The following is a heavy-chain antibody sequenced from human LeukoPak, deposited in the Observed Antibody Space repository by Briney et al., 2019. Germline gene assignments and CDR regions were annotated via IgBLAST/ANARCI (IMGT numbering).Heavy chain of an antibody. V-gene: IGHV4-4*07. CDR2: IYTSGST. CDR3: ARDLPGTYYYDSSGYFDY. CDR1: GDSLSSYY. D-gene: IGHD3-22*01. J-gene: IGHJ4*02. Sequence: SETLSLTCTVSGDSLSSYYWSWIRQPAGKGLEWVGRIYTSGSTNYNPSLKSRVTMSVDTSKNQFSLKLSSVTAADTAVYYCARDLPGTYYYDSSGYFDYWGQGTLVTVSS.